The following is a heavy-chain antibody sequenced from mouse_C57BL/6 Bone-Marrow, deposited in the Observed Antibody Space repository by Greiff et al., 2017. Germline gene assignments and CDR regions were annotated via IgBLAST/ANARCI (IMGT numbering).Heavy chain of an antibody. CDR3: ARGVCYAMDY. CDR1: GFTFSDYG. V-gene: IGHV5-17*01. CDR2: ISSGSSTI. Sequence: EVHLVESGGGLVKPGGSLKLSCAASGFTFSDYGMHWVRQAPEKGLEWVAYISSGSSTIYYADTVKGRFTISRDNAKNTLFLHMTSLRSEDTAMYYCARGVCYAMDYWGQGTSVTVSS. J-gene: IGHJ4*01.